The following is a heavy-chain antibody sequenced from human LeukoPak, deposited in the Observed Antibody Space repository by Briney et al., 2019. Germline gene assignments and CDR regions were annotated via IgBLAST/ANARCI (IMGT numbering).Heavy chain of an antibody. J-gene: IGHJ4*02. CDR3: ARGSRGPLRFDY. Sequence: GGSLRLSCAASGLTFSGYNMNWVRQAPGKGLEWLSYINSGSTTIFYADSAKGRFTISRGNAKNSVFLQMINLRFEDTAVYFCARGSRGPLRFDYWGLGTLVTVSS. D-gene: IGHD1-26*01. CDR1: GLTFSGYN. V-gene: IGHV3-48*01. CDR2: INSGSTTI.